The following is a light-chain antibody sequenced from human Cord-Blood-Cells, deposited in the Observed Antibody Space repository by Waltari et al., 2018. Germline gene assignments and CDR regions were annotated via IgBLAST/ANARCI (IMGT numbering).Light chain of an antibody. V-gene: IGLV4-69*01. Sequence: QLVLTQSPSASASLGASVKLTCTLSSGHSSYAIAWHQQQPEKGPRSLMKLNSDGSHSKGDGIPDRFSGSSSGAERYLTISSLQSEDEADYYCQTWGTGFWVFGGGTKLTVL. CDR2: LNSDGSH. CDR1: SGHSSYA. CDR3: QTWGTGFWV. J-gene: IGLJ3*02.